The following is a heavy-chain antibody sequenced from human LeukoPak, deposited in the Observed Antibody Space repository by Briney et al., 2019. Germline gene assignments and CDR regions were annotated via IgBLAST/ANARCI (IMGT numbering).Heavy chain of an antibody. J-gene: IGHJ6*04. CDR3: VRGLVVAATPPYSYYGMDV. CDR2: ISSSGSAI. Sequence: GGSLRLSCAAPGISLSTYEMNWVRQAPGKGLEWLSYISSSGSAIYSADSVKGRFSISRDNAKNSLYLQMNSLRAEDTAVYYCVRGLVVAATPPYSYYGMDVWGKGTTVTVSS. CDR1: GISLSTYE. D-gene: IGHD2-15*01. V-gene: IGHV3-48*03.